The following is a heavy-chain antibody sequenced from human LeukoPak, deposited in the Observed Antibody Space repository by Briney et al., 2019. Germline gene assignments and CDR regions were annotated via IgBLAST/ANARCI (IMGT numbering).Heavy chain of an antibody. CDR3: AGIAVAGTRWFDY. V-gene: IGHV4-34*01. J-gene: IGHJ4*02. Sequence: SETLSLTCAVYGGSFSGYYWSWIRQPPGKGLEWVGEINHSGSSNYNPSLKSRVTISVDTYKNQFSLKLSSVTAADTAVYYCAGIAVAGTRWFDYWGQGTLVTVSS. D-gene: IGHD6-19*01. CDR2: INHSGSS. CDR1: GGSFSGYY.